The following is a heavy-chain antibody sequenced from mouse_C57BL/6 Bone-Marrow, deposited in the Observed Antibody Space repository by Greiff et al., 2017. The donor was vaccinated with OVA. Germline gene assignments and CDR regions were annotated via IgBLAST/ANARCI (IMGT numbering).Heavy chain of an antibody. D-gene: IGHD1-1*01. J-gene: IGHJ1*03. CDR2: ISSGGSYT. Sequence: EVQGVESGGDLVKPGGSLKLSCAASGFTFSSYGMSWVRQTPDKRLEWVATISSGGSYTYYPDSVKGRFTISRDNATNTLYLQMSSLKSEDTAMYYCARGKGYGSTWYFDVWGTGTTVTVSS. CDR3: ARGKGYGSTWYFDV. V-gene: IGHV5-6*01. CDR1: GFTFSSYG.